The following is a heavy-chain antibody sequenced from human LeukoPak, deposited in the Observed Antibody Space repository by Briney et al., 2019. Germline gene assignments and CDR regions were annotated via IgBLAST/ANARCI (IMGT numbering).Heavy chain of an antibody. CDR3: ATDQTRGRAASFDS. Sequence: PGGSLRLSCAASGFTLSNYAMSWVRQAPGKGLEWVSAISASDASTSYTDSVKGRFTISRDKPKDTLYLQMNSLRAEDTALYYCATDQTRGRAASFDSWSQGTLVTVSS. CDR2: ISASDAST. CDR1: GFTLSNYA. J-gene: IGHJ4*02. D-gene: IGHD3-16*01. V-gene: IGHV3-23*01.